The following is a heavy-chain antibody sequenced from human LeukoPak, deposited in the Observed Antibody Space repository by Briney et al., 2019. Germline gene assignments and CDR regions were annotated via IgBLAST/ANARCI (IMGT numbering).Heavy chain of an antibody. CDR3: ARGDYDILTGYPKRRFDP. Sequence: ASVKVSCKASGYTFTGYYMHWVRQAPGQGLEWMGWINPNSGGTNYAQKFQGRVTMTRDTSISTAYMELSRLRSDDTAVYYCARGDYDILTGYPKRRFDPWGQGTLVTVSS. D-gene: IGHD3-9*01. V-gene: IGHV1-2*02. CDR2: INPNSGGT. CDR1: GYTFTGYY. J-gene: IGHJ5*02.